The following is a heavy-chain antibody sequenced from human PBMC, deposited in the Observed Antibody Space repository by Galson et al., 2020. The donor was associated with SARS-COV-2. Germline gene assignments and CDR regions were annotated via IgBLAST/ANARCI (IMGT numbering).Heavy chain of an antibody. D-gene: IGHD4-17*01. Sequence: SETLSLTCIVSDGSISSISYYWAWIRQPPGKGLEWIGSIYYSGSTYYNRSLKSRVTMSVDTSKNQFSLKLSSVTAADTAVYYCARAVFRRWPPAGFYYYMDVWGKGTTVTISS. CDR3: ARAVFRRWPPAGFYYYMDV. V-gene: IGHV4-39*01. CDR1: DGSISSISYY. CDR2: IYYSGST. J-gene: IGHJ6*03.